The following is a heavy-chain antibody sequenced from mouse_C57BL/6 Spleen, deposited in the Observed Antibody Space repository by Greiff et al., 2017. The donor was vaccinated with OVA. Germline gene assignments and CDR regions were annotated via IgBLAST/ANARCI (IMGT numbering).Heavy chain of an antibody. J-gene: IGHJ4*01. V-gene: IGHV5-17*01. D-gene: IGHD1-1*01. CDR2: ISSGSSTI. CDR1: GFTFSDYG. Sequence: EVMLVESGGGLVKPGGSLKLSCAASGFTFSDYGMHWVRQAPEQGLEWVAYISSGSSTIYYADTVQGRFTISRDNAKNTLFLQMTSVRSEDTAMYYCSRRLLPYSMDYWGQGTSVTVSS. CDR3: SRRLLPYSMDY.